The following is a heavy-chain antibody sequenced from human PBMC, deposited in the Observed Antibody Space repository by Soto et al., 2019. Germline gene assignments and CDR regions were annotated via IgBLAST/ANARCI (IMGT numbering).Heavy chain of an antibody. V-gene: IGHV1-18*01. J-gene: IGHJ5*02. CDR1: GYSFPSFV. CDR3: AAITLVRDP. CDR2: ISPDNGNT. Sequence: GASVKVSCKASGYSFPSFVIIWVRQAPGQGLECMGWISPDNGNTNYAQNLQGRVTMTTDTSASTAYMELSSLRSEDTAVYYCAAITLVRDPWGQGSLVTVSS. D-gene: IGHD3-10*01.